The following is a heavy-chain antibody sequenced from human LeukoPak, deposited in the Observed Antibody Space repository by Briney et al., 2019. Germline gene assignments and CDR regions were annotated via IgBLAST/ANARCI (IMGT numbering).Heavy chain of an antibody. V-gene: IGHV1-2*02. Sequence: ASVKVSCKASGCTFTGYYMHWVRQAPGQGFEWMGWINPNSGGTNYAQKFQGRVTMTRDTSISTAYMELSRLRSDDTAVYYCARSRSRDCSSTSCYSYGLDYWGQGTLVTVSS. CDR3: ARSRSRDCSSTSCYSYGLDY. D-gene: IGHD2-2*01. J-gene: IGHJ4*02. CDR2: INPNSGGT. CDR1: GCTFTGYY.